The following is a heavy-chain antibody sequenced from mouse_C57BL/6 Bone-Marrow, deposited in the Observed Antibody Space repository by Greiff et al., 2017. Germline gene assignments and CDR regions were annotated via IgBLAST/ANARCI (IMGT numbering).Heavy chain of an antibody. D-gene: IGHD1-1*01. CDR3: ARRGRGSSYVRYFDY. Sequence: VQLQQSGPELVKPGASVTIPCKASGYTFTDYNMDWVKQSHGKSLEWIGVINPYNGGTSYNQKFKGKATLTVDKSSSTAYMELNSLTSEDSAVYYCARRGRGSSYVRYFDYWGQGTTLTVSS. V-gene: IGHV1-19*01. CDR1: GYTFTDYN. J-gene: IGHJ2*01. CDR2: INPYNGGT.